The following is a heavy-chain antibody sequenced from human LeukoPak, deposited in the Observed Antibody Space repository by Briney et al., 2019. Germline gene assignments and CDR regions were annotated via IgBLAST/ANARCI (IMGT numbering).Heavy chain of an antibody. CDR2: IIPIFGTP. J-gene: IGHJ5*02. CDR1: GGTFSSYA. Sequence: SVKVSCKASGGTFSSYAISWVRQAPGQGLEWMGGIIPIFGTPNYAQKFQGRVTITTDESTSTACMELSSLRSEDTAVYYCARDRNVVVPAAPGGFDPWGQGTLVTVSS. V-gene: IGHV1-69*05. D-gene: IGHD2-2*01. CDR3: ARDRNVVVPAAPGGFDP.